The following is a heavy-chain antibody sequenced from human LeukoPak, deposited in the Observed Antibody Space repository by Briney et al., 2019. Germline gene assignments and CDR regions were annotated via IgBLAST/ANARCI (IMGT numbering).Heavy chain of an antibody. V-gene: IGHV1-2*02. J-gene: IGHJ5*02. D-gene: IGHD2-2*01. CDR1: GYTFTCYY. CDR2: INPNSGGT. CDR3: ARDLPPGTRYCSSTSCRRSKNWFDP. Sequence: ASVKVSCKASGYTFTCYYMHWVRQAPGQGLEWMGWINPNSGGTNYAQKFQGRVTMTRDTSISTAYMELSRLRSDDTAVYYCARDLPPGTRYCSSTSCRRSKNWFDPWGQGTLVTVSS.